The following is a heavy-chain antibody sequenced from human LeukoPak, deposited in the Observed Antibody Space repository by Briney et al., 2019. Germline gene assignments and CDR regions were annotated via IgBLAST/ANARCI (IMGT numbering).Heavy chain of an antibody. V-gene: IGHV4-30-4*08. CDR1: GGSISSGDYY. Sequence: SQTLSLTCTVSGGSISSGDYYWSWIRQPPGKGLEWIGYIYYSGSTYYNPSLKSRVTMSVDTSKNQFSLKLSSVTAADTAVYYCAREIGGNSLRLLAEEKDDAFDIWGQGTMVTVSS. D-gene: IGHD4-23*01. CDR3: AREIGGNSLRLLAEEKDDAFDI. J-gene: IGHJ3*02. CDR2: IYYSGST.